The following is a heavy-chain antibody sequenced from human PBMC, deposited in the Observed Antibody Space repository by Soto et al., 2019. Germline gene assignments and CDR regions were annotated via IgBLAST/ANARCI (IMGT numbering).Heavy chain of an antibody. CDR2: INSDGSRP. J-gene: IGHJ6*03. V-gene: IGHV3-74*01. Sequence: GGSLRLSCAASGFTFSSYWMHWVRQAPGKGLVWVSRINSDGSRPSYADSVKGRFTISRDNAKNTLYLQMNSLRAEDTAVYYCARAQGVLPYYYMDVWGKGTTVTVSS. CDR1: GFTFSSYW. D-gene: IGHD2-15*01. CDR3: ARAQGVLPYYYMDV.